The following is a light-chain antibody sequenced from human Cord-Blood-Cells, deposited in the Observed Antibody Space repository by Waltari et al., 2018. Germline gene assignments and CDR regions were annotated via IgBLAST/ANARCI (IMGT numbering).Light chain of an antibody. CDR3: SSYTSSSTLV. V-gene: IGLV2-14*03. J-gene: IGLJ1*01. CDR1: SSDVGGYNY. CDR2: DVS. Sequence: QSALTQPASVSGSPGQSITISCTGTSSDVGGYNYVSWYQPHPGKAPKLMIYDVSNLPSGVSNRFSGSKSGNTASLTISGLQAEDEADYYCSSYTSSSTLVFGTGTKVTVL.